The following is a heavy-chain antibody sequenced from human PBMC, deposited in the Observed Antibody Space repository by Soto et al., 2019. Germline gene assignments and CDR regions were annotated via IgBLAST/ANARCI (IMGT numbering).Heavy chain of an antibody. Sequence: WGSLRLSCAASGFTFSSYAFSFVRQAPGKGLEWVSAISGSGGSTYYADSVKGRFTISRDNSKNTLYLQMNSLRAEDTAVYYCATSNYGYYFDYWGQGTLVTVSS. J-gene: IGHJ4*02. CDR3: ATSNYGYYFDY. CDR2: ISGSGGST. V-gene: IGHV3-23*01. D-gene: IGHD4-4*01. CDR1: GFTFSSYA.